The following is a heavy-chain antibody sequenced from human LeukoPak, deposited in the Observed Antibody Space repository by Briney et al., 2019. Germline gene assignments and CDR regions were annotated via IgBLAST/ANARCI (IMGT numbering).Heavy chain of an antibody. J-gene: IGHJ6*04. CDR2: IKGKTAGGTT. Sequence: GGSLRLSCAASGFTLSNAWMSWVRQAPGKGLEWVGRIKGKTAGGTTAYAAPVKGRFTISRDDSKNTLYLQMNSLKTEDTAVYYCATASGYAWYYYYYYGMDVWGKGTTVTVSS. V-gene: IGHV3-15*01. CDR1: GFTLSNAW. CDR3: ATASGYAWYYYYYYGMDV. D-gene: IGHD5-12*01.